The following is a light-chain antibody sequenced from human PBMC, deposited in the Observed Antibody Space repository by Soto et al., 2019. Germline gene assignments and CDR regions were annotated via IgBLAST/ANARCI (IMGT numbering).Light chain of an antibody. CDR2: GAS. CDR3: QQYGRSPKCT. J-gene: IGKJ1*01. Sequence: EIVLTQSPGTLSLSPGERATLSSRASQSVSSSYLAWYQQKPGQAPRLLIYGASSRATGIPDRFSGSGSGTDFTLTISRLEPADFAVYSWQQYGRSPKCTLGQGTKVDIK. V-gene: IGKV3-20*01. CDR1: QSVSSSY.